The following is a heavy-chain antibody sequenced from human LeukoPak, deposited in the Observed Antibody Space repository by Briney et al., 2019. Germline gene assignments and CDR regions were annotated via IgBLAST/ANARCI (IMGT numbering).Heavy chain of an antibody. CDR2: ISYDGSNK. J-gene: IGHJ4*02. V-gene: IGHV3-30*03. CDR3: ARDSGSSSWSY. Sequence: GGSLRLSCAASGFTFSSYGMHWVRQAPGKGLEWVAVISYDGSNKYYADSVKGRFTISRDNSKNTLYLQMNSLRAEDTAVYYCARDSGSSSWSYWGQGTLVTVSP. CDR1: GFTFSSYG. D-gene: IGHD6-13*01.